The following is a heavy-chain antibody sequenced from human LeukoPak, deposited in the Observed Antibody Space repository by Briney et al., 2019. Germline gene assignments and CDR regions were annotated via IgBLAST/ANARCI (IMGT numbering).Heavy chain of an antibody. D-gene: IGHD3-22*01. Sequence: GGSLRLSCAASGFTFSSYSMNWVRQAPGKGLEWVSSISSSSYIYYADSVKGRFTISRDNAKNSLYLQMNSLRAEDTAVYYCARDPYYYDSSGYMDVWGQGTAVTVSS. CDR2: ISSSSYI. CDR1: GFTFSSYS. CDR3: ARDPYYYDSSGYMDV. J-gene: IGHJ6*02. V-gene: IGHV3-21*01.